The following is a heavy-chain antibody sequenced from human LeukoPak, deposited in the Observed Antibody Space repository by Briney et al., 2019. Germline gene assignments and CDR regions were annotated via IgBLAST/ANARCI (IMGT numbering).Heavy chain of an antibody. CDR2: ISYDGSNK. V-gene: IGHV3-30*18. CDR3: AKVEYSYGPGAFDI. D-gene: IGHD5-18*01. J-gene: IGHJ3*02. CDR1: GFTFSSYG. Sequence: GGSLRLSCAASGFTFSSYGMHWVGQAPGKGLEGVAGISYDGSNKYYADSVKGRFTISRDNSKNTLYLQMNRLRAEDTAVYYCAKVEYSYGPGAFDIWGQGTMVTVSS.